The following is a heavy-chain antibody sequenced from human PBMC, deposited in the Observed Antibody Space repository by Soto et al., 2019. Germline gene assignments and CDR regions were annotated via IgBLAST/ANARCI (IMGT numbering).Heavy chain of an antibody. CDR3: AKDSLFSEWLVHRFDY. CDR1: GFTFSSYA. J-gene: IGHJ4*02. V-gene: IGHV3-23*01. D-gene: IGHD6-19*01. CDR2: ISVSGGST. Sequence: EVQLLESGGGLVQPGGSLRLSCAASGFTFSSYAMSWVRQAPGKGLEWVSAISVSGGSTYYADSVKGRFTISRDNSKNTLYLQMNSLRAEDTAVYYCAKDSLFSEWLVHRFDYWGQGTLVTVSS.